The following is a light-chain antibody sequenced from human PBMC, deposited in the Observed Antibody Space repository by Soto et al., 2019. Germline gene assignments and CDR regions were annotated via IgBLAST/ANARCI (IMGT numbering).Light chain of an antibody. CDR1: QTFSSY. J-gene: IGKJ5*01. CDR2: DAS. CDR3: QQRSNWPPKIT. V-gene: IGKV3-11*01. Sequence: EIVLTQSPATLSLSPGERATLSCRASQTFSSYLLWYQQKRGQAPRLLIYDASNRATGIPARFSGSGSGTDFTLTISSLEPEDFAVYYCQQRSNWPPKITFGQGTRLEIK.